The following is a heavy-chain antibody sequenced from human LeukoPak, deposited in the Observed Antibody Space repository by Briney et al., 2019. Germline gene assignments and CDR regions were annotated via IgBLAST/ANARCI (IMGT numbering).Heavy chain of an antibody. D-gene: IGHD3-10*01. Sequence: SETLSLTCTVFGGSISSSDYLWAWIRQPPGKGLELIGNIRYPGSTYYNPSLQSRVTISVDTSKNQFSLKLISVTAADTAVYYCLRSHGAHWGQGTLVTVSS. CDR3: LRSHGAH. J-gene: IGHJ4*02. CDR2: IRYPGST. CDR1: GGSISSSDYL. V-gene: IGHV4-39*01.